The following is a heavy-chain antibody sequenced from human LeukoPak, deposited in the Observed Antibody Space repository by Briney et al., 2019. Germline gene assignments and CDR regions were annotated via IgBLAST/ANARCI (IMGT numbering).Heavy chain of an antibody. CDR1: GFTFSSYW. Sequence: LGGSLRLSCAASGFTFSSYWMSWVRQAPGKGLEWVANIKQDGSEKYYVDSVKGRFTISRDNAKNSLYLQMNSLRAEDTAVYYCASSYSSGLGGFDYWGQGTLVTVSS. CDR2: IKQDGSEK. J-gene: IGHJ4*02. D-gene: IGHD6-19*01. V-gene: IGHV3-7*01. CDR3: ASSYSSGLGGFDY.